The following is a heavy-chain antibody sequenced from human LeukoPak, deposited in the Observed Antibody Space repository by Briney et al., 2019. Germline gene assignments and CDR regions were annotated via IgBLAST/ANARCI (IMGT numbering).Heavy chain of an antibody. D-gene: IGHD6-13*01. J-gene: IGHJ4*02. CDR1: GGTFSSYA. CDR2: IIPILGIA. CDR3: ARDRGGYSSSWYGDY. Sequence: SVKVSCKASGGTFSSYAISWVRQAPGQGLEWMGGIIPILGIANYAQKFQGRVTITADKSTSTAYMELSSLRSEDTAVYYCARDRGGYSSSWYGDYWGQGTLVTVSS. V-gene: IGHV1-69*10.